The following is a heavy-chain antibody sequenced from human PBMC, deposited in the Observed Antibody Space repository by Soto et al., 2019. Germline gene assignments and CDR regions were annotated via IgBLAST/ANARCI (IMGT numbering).Heavy chain of an antibody. CDR1: GYTFTGCY. D-gene: IGHD1-26*01. CDR2: ISAYNGNA. Sequence: ASVKVSCKTSGYTFTGCYLHWVRQAPGQGLEWMGWISAYNGNANYAQKLQGRVTMTTDTSTSTAYMELRSLRSDDTAVYYCARASGSSYWFDPWGQGTLVTVSS. CDR3: ARASGSSYWFDP. V-gene: IGHV1-18*04. J-gene: IGHJ5*02.